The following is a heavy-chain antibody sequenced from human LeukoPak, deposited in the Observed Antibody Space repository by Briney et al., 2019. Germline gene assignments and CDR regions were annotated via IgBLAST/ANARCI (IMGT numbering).Heavy chain of an antibody. V-gene: IGHV4-34*01. Sequence: PSETLSLTCAVYGGSFSGYYWSWIRQPPGKGLEWIGEINHSGSTNYNPSLKSRVTISVDTSKNQFSLKLSSVTAADTAVYYCARARGIGYSSSRVPQGGGNLVPFDYWGQGTLVTVSS. J-gene: IGHJ4*02. CDR1: GGSFSGYY. CDR3: ARARGIGYSSSRVPQGGGNLVPFDY. CDR2: INHSGST. D-gene: IGHD5-18*01.